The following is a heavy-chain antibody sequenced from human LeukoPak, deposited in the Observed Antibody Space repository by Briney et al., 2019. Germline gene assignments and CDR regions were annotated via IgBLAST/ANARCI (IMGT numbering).Heavy chain of an antibody. V-gene: IGHV3-48*03. CDR3: ARDGSGSARDAFDI. Sequence: GGSLRLSCAASGFTFSSYEMNWVRQAPGKGLEWVSYISSSGSTIYYADSVKGRFTISRDNAKNSLYLQMNSLRAEDTAVYYCARDGSGSARDAFDIWGQGTMVTVSS. CDR2: ISSSGSTI. J-gene: IGHJ3*02. CDR1: GFTFSSYE. D-gene: IGHD1-26*01.